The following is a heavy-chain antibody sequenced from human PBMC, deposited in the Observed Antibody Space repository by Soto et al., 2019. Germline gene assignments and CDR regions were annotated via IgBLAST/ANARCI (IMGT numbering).Heavy chain of an antibody. D-gene: IGHD2-15*01. CDR3: AREGPDIGVVGAATPFDY. Sequence: QVQLQESGPGLVKPSETLSLTCTVSGGSISSYYWSWIRQPAGKGLEWIGRIYTSGSTNYNPSLKSRVTMSVNTSKNQFSLKLSFVTAADTAVDYCAREGPDIGVVGAATPFDYWGQGTLVTVSS. CDR2: IYTSGST. CDR1: GGSISSYY. J-gene: IGHJ4*02. V-gene: IGHV4-4*07.